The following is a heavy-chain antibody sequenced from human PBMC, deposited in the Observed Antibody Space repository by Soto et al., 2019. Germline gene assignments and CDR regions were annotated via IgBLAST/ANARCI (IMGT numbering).Heavy chain of an antibody. CDR3: ARVSGGVIRFRRYFDY. V-gene: IGHV3-21*01. D-gene: IGHD2-21*01. CDR1: GFTFSSYS. Sequence: PGGSLRLSCAASGFTFSSYSMNWVRQAPGKGLEWVSSISSSSSYIYYADSVKGRFTISRDNAKDSLYLQMNSLRAEDTAVYYCARVSGGVIRFRRYFDYWGQGTLVTVSS. CDR2: ISSSSSYI. J-gene: IGHJ4*02.